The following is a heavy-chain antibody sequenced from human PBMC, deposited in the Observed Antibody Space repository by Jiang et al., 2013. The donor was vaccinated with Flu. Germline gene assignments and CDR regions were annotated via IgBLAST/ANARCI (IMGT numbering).Heavy chain of an antibody. CDR3: AITYYFDSSSYSSNDAFDI. V-gene: IGHV4-4*07. J-gene: IGHJ3*02. CDR1: RTSISSYY. CDR2: IYSSGSA. Sequence: LKPSETLSLTCTVSRTSISSYYWSWIRQSAGKGLEWIGRIYSSGSANYNPSLNSRVTMSVDTSKNQFSLKLRSVTAADTALYYCAITYYFDSSSYSSNDAFDIWGQGAMVTVSS. D-gene: IGHD3-22*01.